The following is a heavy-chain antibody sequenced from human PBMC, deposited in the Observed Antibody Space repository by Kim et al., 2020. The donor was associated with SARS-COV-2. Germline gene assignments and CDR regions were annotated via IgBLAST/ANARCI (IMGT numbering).Heavy chain of an antibody. CDR1: GFAFRTYG. D-gene: IGHD5-12*01. Sequence: GSLRLSCAASGFAFRTYGLHWVRQAPGKGLEWVAVISFDGNDIYYADSVRGRFSISRDNSKNMLFLQMSSLRPEDTAVYFCAKDQTAGWLKSSYYYYGM. J-gene: IGHJ6*01. CDR3: AKDQTAGWLKSSYYYYGM. CDR2: ISFDGNDI. V-gene: IGHV3-30*18.